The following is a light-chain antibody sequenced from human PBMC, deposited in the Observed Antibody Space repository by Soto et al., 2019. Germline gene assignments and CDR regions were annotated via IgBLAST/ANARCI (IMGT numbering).Light chain of an antibody. CDR1: SSDVGGYNY. CDR2: DVA. V-gene: IGLV2-14*01. CDR3: TSYTTSSTYV. J-gene: IGLJ1*01. Sequence: QSALTQPASVSGSPGQSIAISCTGTSSDVGGYNYVSWYQQHPGKAPKLMLYDVAIRPSGVSDRFSGSKSGNTASLTISVLQAEDEADYYCTSYTTSSTYVFGTGTKLTVL.